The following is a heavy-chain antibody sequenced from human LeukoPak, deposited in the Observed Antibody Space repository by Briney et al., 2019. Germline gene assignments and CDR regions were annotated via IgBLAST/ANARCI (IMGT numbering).Heavy chain of an antibody. CDR1: GYDFINYG. D-gene: IGHD6-6*01. CDR2: RSIYNGNT. CDR3: ARGGPFPSGSSSRENYLDY. J-gene: IGHJ4*02. V-gene: IGHV1-18*01. Sequence: ASVKVSCKASGYDFINYGISLVRQAPGQGLEWMGWRSIYNGNTDYKLQGRVTMTTDTSTSTAYMEVRSLRSDDTAVYYCARGGPFPSGSSSRENYLDYWGQGTLVTVSS.